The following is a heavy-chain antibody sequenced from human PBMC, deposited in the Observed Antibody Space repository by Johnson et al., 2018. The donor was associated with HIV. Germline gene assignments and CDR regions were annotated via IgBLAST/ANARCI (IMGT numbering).Heavy chain of an antibody. CDR1: GFTFRSYG. V-gene: IGHV3-66*02. CDR3: ARLAWELVAFDI. J-gene: IGHJ3*02. CDR2: IYSGGST. Sequence: VPLVESGGGLVQPGGSLRLSCAASGFTFRSYGMSWVRQAPGKGLEWVSVIYSGGSTYYADSVKGRFTISRDNSKNTLYLQMNSLRAEDTAVYYCARLAWELVAFDIWGQGTMVTVSS. D-gene: IGHD1-26*01.